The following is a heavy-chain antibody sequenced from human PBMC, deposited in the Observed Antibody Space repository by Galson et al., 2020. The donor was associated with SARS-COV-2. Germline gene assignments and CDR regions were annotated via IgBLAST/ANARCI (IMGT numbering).Heavy chain of an antibody. J-gene: IGHJ6*02. Sequence: QIGESLKISCAASGFTVSSYYMTWVRQAPGKGLEWISVIYTGGTAFYADSVKGRFTISRDNSQSTVHLQMNSLRVEDTAVYYCARESSHYYGMDVWGRGTTVTVSS. CDR3: ARESSHYYGMDV. D-gene: IGHD3-16*02. CDR2: IYTGGTA. CDR1: GFTVSSYY. V-gene: IGHV3-53*01.